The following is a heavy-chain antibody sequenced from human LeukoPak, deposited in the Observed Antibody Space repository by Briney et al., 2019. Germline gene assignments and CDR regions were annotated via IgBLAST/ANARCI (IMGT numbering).Heavy chain of an antibody. V-gene: IGHV4-59*08. CDR3: ARQSAVAGTQWFDP. D-gene: IGHD6-19*01. CDR2: INQIGTT. CDR1: GGSMTSYY. Sequence: SETLSLTCTVSGGSMTSYYWTWIRQPPGKGLEWIAYINQIGTTNYNPSLKSRLSISLEASKNQFSLRLTSVTATDTAVYYCARQSAVAGTQWFDPWGQGTLVTVSS. J-gene: IGHJ5*02.